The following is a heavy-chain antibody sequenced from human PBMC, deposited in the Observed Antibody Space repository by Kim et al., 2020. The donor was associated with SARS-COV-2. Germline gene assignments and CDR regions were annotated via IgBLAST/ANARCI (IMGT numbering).Heavy chain of an antibody. CDR1: GFTFSSYA. CDR3: AKDLSAAGTFDTTLHYYYYYGMDV. CDR2: ISGSGGST. V-gene: IGHV3-23*01. Sequence: GGSLRLSCAASGFTFSSYAMSWVRQALGKGLEWVSAISGSGGSTYYADSVKGRFTISRDNSKNTLYLQMNSLRAEDTAVYYCAKDLSAAGTFDTTLHYYYYYGMDVWGQGTTVTVSS. D-gene: IGHD6-13*01. J-gene: IGHJ6*02.